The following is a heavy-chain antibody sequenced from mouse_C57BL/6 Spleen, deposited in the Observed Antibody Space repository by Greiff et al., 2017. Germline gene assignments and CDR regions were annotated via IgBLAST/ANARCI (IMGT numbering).Heavy chain of an antibody. CDR2: ISYDGSN. Sequence: EVQLVESGPGLVKPSQSLSLTCSVTGYSITSGYYWNWIRQFPGNKLEWMGYISYDGSNNYNPSLKNRISITRDTSKNQFFLKLNSVTTEDTATYYCAREERGYAMDYWGQGTSVTVSS. J-gene: IGHJ4*01. CDR1: GYSITSGYY. CDR3: AREERGYAMDY. V-gene: IGHV3-6*01.